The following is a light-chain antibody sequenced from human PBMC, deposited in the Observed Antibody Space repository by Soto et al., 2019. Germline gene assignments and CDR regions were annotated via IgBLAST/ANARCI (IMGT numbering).Light chain of an antibody. CDR1: QSGNNW. V-gene: IGKV1-5*03. CDR2: EAS. J-gene: IGKJ3*01. CDR3: QQYNRYRLFT. Sequence: DIQMTQSPSTLSASVGDRVTITCRASQSGNNWLAWFQQKPGKAPKLLIYEASNLESGVPSRFSGSGSGTEFTLPISCLQPDDVATYVHQQYNRYRLFTFGPGTKVHIK.